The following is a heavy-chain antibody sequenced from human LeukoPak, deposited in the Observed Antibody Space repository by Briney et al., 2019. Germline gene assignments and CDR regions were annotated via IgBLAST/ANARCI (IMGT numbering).Heavy chain of an antibody. V-gene: IGHV3-30*02. D-gene: IGHD4-23*01. J-gene: IGHJ4*02. CDR3: AKDVYGGISYFDY. Sequence: GGSLRLSCATSGFTFSSSGMHWVRQAPGKGLEWVAFIRYDGSNKYYADSVKGRFTISRDNSKNTLYLQMNSLRAEDTAVYYCAKDVYGGISYFDYWGQGTLVTVSS. CDR2: IRYDGSNK. CDR1: GFTFSSSG.